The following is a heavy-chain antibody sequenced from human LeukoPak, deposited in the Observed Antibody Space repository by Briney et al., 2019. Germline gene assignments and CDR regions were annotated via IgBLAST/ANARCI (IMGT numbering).Heavy chain of an antibody. CDR1: GFTFSSYS. D-gene: IGHD3-10*01. CDR3: ARDQKLLWFGESPFDY. CDR2: ISSSSSYI. J-gene: IGHJ4*02. V-gene: IGHV3-21*01. Sequence: GGSLRLSCAASGFTFSSYSMNWVRQVPGKGLEWVSSISSSSSYIYYADSVKGRFTISRDNAKNSLYLQMNSLRAEDTAVYYCARDQKLLWFGESPFDYWGQGTLVTVSS.